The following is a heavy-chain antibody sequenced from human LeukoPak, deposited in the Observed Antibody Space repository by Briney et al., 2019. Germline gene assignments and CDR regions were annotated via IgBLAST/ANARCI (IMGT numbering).Heavy chain of an antibody. CDR1: GFTFSSYA. Sequence: GGSLRLSCAASGFTFSSYAMSWVRQAPGKWLEWVSAISGSGGSTYYADSVKGRFTISRDNFKNTLYLQMNSLRAEDTAVYYCAKGPVYTIFGVTFDDWGQGTLVTVSS. D-gene: IGHD3-3*01. CDR2: ISGSGGST. V-gene: IGHV3-23*01. J-gene: IGHJ4*02. CDR3: AKGPVYTIFGVTFDD.